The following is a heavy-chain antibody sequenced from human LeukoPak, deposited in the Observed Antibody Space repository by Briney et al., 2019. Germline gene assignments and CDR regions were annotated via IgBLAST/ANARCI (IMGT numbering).Heavy chain of an antibody. CDR3: AREARRWLQLGAFDI. D-gene: IGHD5-24*01. Sequence: GGSLRLSCAASGFTFSSYAMHWVRQAPGKGLEWVAVISYDGSNKYYADSVKGRFTISRDNSKNTLYLQMNSLRAEDTAVYYCAREARRWLQLGAFDIWGQGTMVTVSS. J-gene: IGHJ3*02. CDR1: GFTFSSYA. V-gene: IGHV3-30-3*01. CDR2: ISYDGSNK.